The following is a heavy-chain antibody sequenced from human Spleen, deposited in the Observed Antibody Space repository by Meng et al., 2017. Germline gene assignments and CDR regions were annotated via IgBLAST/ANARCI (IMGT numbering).Heavy chain of an antibody. CDR3: VYFWSGYFT. CDR2: SDHFGNT. V-gene: IGHV4-34*01. CDR1: VGSLSGYY. D-gene: IGHD3-3*01. J-gene: IGHJ5*02. Sequence: VQLQQWGAGMLKPSETLSLTRAVFVGSLSGYYCNWFRQPPGKGLEGIGGSDHFGNTIYNPSLKGRLTISVDTSKNQISLRLSSVIAADTAVYYCVYFWSGYFTSGQGTLVTVSS.